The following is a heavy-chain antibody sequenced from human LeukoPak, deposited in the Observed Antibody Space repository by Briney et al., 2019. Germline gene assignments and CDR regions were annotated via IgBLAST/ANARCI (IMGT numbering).Heavy chain of an antibody. CDR3: AKDQGDYSSGWSIFDY. J-gene: IGHJ4*02. D-gene: IGHD6-19*01. CDR1: GFTVSTYA. CDR2: ISGSGGRT. Sequence: PGGSLRLSCAASGFTVSTYAMSWVRQAPGKGLEWVSGISGSGGRTYYADSVKGRFTISRDNSKNTLYLQMNRPRAEDTAVYYCAKDQGDYSSGWSIFDYWGQGSLVTVSS. V-gene: IGHV3-23*01.